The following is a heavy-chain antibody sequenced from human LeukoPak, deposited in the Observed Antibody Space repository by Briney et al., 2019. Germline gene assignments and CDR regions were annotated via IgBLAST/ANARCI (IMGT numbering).Heavy chain of an antibody. D-gene: IGHD5-18*01. Sequence: SETLSLTCTVSGVSISSYYWSWIRQPPGKGLEWIGYIYYSGSTNYNPSLKSRVTISVGTSKNQFSLKLSSVTAADTAVYYCAREYVRGYSYYFDYWGQGTLVTVSS. CDR3: AREYVRGYSYYFDY. CDR2: IYYSGST. V-gene: IGHV4-59*12. CDR1: GVSISSYY. J-gene: IGHJ4*02.